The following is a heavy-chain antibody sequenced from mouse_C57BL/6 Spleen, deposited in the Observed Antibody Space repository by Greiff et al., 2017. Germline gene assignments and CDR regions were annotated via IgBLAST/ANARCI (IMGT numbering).Heavy chain of an antibody. CDR3: ARQGGYDYYYAMDY. V-gene: IGHV5-17*01. D-gene: IGHD2-4*01. Sequence: EVHLVESGGGLVKPGGSLKLSCAASGFTFSDYGMHWVRQAPEKGLEWVAYISSGSSTIYYADTVKGRFTISRDNAKNTLFLQMTSLRSEDTAMYYCARQGGYDYYYAMDYWGQGTSVTVSS. CDR1: GFTFSDYG. J-gene: IGHJ4*01. CDR2: ISSGSSTI.